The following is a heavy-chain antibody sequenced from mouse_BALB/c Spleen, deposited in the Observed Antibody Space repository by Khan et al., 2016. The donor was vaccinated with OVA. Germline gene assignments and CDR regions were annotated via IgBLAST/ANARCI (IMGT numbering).Heavy chain of an antibody. CDR1: GFSLTDYA. J-gene: IGHJ4*01. CDR2: IWVSGSK. V-gene: IGHV2-6-5*01. CDR3: ARDPPYYSMDY. Sequence: QVQLKESGPGLVAPSQSLSITCTVSGFSLTDYAVSWIRQPPGKGLEWLGVIWVSGSKYYNSVLKPRLSISKDNSKSQVFLKMNSLQTDDTAMYFCARDPPYYSMDYWGQGTSATVSS.